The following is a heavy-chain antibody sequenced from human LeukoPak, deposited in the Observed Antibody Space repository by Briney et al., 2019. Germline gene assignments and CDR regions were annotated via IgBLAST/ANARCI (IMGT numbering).Heavy chain of an antibody. CDR1: GCIFTSYG. CDR2: ISGYNGDT. Sequence: GASVKVSCKPSGCIFTSYGVSWVRQAPGQGLELMGYISGYNGDTKYAEKFQDRIIMTIDASTTTAYMELRSLRSDDTAVYYCARKKPHAGGWYQDSWGQGTLVTVSS. J-gene: IGHJ4*02. V-gene: IGHV1-18*01. CDR3: ARKKPHAGGWYQDS. D-gene: IGHD6-19*01.